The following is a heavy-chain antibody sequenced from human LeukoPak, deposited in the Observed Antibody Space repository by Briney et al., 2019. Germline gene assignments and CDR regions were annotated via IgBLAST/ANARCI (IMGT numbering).Heavy chain of an antibody. J-gene: IGHJ4*02. CDR2: IKGKTDGGTT. Sequence: GGSLRLSCAASGFTFSNAWMSWVRQAPGKGLEWVGRIKGKTDGGTTDYAAPVKGRFTISRDDSKNTLYLQMNSLKTEDTAVYYCTTDRYYDSSGYYYFDYWGQGTLVTVSS. CDR1: GFTFSNAW. V-gene: IGHV3-15*01. CDR3: TTDRYYDSSGYYYFDY. D-gene: IGHD3-22*01.